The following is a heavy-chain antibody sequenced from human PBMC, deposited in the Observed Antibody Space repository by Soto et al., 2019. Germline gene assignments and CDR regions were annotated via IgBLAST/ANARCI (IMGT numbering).Heavy chain of an antibody. Sequence: SETLSLTCAVSGGSISSHYWNWVRQTPGKGLEWIGCIYFTGSTIYNPSLESRVTMSVDTSKNQFSLRLSSVTAADTAVYYCASFSFNPGRDSSANFVSWGQGTLVTVS. CDR2: IYFTGST. D-gene: IGHD3-22*01. CDR3: ASFSFNPGRDSSANFVS. V-gene: IGHV4-59*08. J-gene: IGHJ4*02. CDR1: GGSISSHY.